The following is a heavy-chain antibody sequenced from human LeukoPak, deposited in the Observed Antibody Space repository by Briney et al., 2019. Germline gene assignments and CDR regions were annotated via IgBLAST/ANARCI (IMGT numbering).Heavy chain of an antibody. CDR2: IIPIFGTA. J-gene: IGHJ4*02. CDR1: GGTFSSYA. CDR3: GATSNLWVFDY. Sequence: SVKVSCKASGGTFSSYAISWVRQAPGQGLEWMGGIIPIFGTANYAQRFQGRVTITADKSTSTAYMELSSLRSEDTAVYYCGATSNLWVFDYWGQGTLVTVSS. V-gene: IGHV1-69*06. D-gene: IGHD5-12*01.